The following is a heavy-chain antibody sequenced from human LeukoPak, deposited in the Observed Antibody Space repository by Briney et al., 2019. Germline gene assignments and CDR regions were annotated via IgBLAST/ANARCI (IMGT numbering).Heavy chain of an antibody. CDR2: IIPIFGTA. D-gene: IGHD6-19*01. CDR1: GGTFSSYA. Sequence: GASVKVSCKASGGTFSSYAISWVRQAPGQGLEWMGGIIPIFGTANYAQKFQGRVTITADESTSTAYMELSSLRSEDTAVYYCAQAVAATYYYYYYGIDVWGKGTTVTVSS. V-gene: IGHV1-69*13. CDR3: AQAVAATYYYYYYGIDV. J-gene: IGHJ6*04.